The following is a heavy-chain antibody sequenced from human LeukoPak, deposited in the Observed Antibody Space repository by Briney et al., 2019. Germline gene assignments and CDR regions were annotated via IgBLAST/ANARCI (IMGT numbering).Heavy chain of an antibody. Sequence: EAAVKVSFTASGYTFTNYGIHWVRQAPGQRLELLGWISVGNGNTKYSHNFQGRVTINRDTSATTAYMEMSNLRPDDTAVYYCARALVPGSGSYYDWFDPWGQGTLVTVSS. D-gene: IGHD3-10*01. CDR1: GYTFTNYG. J-gene: IGHJ5*02. CDR3: ARALVPGSGSYYDWFDP. CDR2: ISVGNGNT. V-gene: IGHV1-3*01.